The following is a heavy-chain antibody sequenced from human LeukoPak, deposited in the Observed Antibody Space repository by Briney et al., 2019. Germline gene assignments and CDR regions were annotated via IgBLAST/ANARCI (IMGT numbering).Heavy chain of an antibody. CDR3: ARDYNWNFANSSPFDY. V-gene: IGHV1-69*06. CDR1: GDTPHSHA. J-gene: IGHJ4*02. D-gene: IGHD1-7*01. Sequence: GASVKVSCKSSGDTPHSHAISWVRQAPGQGLEWMGRIIPAFGTANYAQKFQGRVAITADKSTRTAYMEMSSLRSEDTAVYYCARDYNWNFANSSPFDYWDQGTLVTVSS. CDR2: IIPAFGTA.